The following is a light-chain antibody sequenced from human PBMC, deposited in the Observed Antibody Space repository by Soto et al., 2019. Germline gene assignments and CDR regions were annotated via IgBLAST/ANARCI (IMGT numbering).Light chain of an antibody. V-gene: IGLV7-46*01. CDR2: DTS. CDR1: TGAVTSGHY. J-gene: IGLJ2*01. Sequence: QAVVTQEPSLTVSPGGTVTLTCGSSTGAVTSGHYPYWFQQKPGQAPRTLMYDTSNRHSWTPARFSGSLLGGKAALTLSDAQPEDEGESYCLLSYRGARPIFGVGTTVNVL. CDR3: LLSYRGARPI.